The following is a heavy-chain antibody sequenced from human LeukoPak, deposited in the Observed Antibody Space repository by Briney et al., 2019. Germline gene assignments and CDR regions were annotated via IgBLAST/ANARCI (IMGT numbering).Heavy chain of an antibody. CDR1: GFTFSSYG. Sequence: GGSLRLSCAASGFTFSSYGMHWVRQAPGKGLEWVAVIWYDGSNEYYAASVRGRFAISRDNSQSTLHLQMNSLRLEDTAVYYCVKDWGVLPDYTADGFDIWGPGTMVTVSS. V-gene: IGHV3-30*02. CDR2: IWYDGSNE. J-gene: IGHJ3*02. CDR3: VKDWGVLPDYTADGFDI. D-gene: IGHD3-10*01.